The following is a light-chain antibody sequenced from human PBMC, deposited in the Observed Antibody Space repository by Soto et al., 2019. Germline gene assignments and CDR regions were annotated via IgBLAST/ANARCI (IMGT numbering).Light chain of an antibody. CDR1: SSNIGSNT. CDR2: SNI. Sequence: QAVVTQPPSASGTPGQRVTISCSGSSSNIGSNTVNWYQQLPGTAPKLLIYSNIQRPSGVPDRFSGSKSGTSASLAISGLQSEDEADYYCVAWDDSLNGVVFGGGTKLTVL. V-gene: IGLV1-44*01. CDR3: VAWDDSLNGVV. J-gene: IGLJ2*01.